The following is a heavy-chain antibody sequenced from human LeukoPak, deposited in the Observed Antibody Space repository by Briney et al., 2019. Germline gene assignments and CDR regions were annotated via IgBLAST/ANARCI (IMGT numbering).Heavy chain of an antibody. CDR2: ISGSGGST. Sequence: GGSLRLSCAASGFTSSSYAMSWVRQAPGKGLEWVSAISGSGGSTYYADSVKGRFTISRDNSKNTLYLQMNSLRAEDTAVYYCAKSEYCSSTSCYRSYYYGMDVWGQGTTVTVSS. D-gene: IGHD2-2*01. V-gene: IGHV3-23*01. CDR1: GFTSSSYA. J-gene: IGHJ6*02. CDR3: AKSEYCSSTSCYRSYYYGMDV.